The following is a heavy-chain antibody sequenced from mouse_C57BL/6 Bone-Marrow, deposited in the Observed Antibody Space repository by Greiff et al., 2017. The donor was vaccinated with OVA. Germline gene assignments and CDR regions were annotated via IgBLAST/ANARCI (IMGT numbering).Heavy chain of an antibody. V-gene: IGHV1-54*01. CDR1: GYAFTNYL. Sequence: QVQLKQSGAELVRPGTSVKVSCKASGYAFTNYLIEWVKQRPGQGLEWIGVINPGSGGTNYNEKFKGKATLTADKSSSTAYMQLSSLTSEDSAVYFCARERLRGVYAMDYWGQGTSVTVSS. CDR2: INPGSGGT. CDR3: ARERLRGVYAMDY. J-gene: IGHJ4*01. D-gene: IGHD1-1*01.